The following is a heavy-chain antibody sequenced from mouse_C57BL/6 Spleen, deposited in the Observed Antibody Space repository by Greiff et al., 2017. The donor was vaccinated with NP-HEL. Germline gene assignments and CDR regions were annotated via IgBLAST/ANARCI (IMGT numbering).Heavy chain of an antibody. Sequence: QVQLKQPGAELVKPGASVKMSCKASGYTFTSYWITWVKQRPGQGLEWIGDIYPGSGSTNYNEKFKSKATRTVDTSSSTAYMQLSSLTAEDSAVYYCAIRDYGNWGQGTLVTVSA. J-gene: IGHJ3*01. CDR2: IYPGSGST. V-gene: IGHV1-55*01. CDR1: GYTFTSYW. D-gene: IGHD1-1*01. CDR3: AIRDYGN.